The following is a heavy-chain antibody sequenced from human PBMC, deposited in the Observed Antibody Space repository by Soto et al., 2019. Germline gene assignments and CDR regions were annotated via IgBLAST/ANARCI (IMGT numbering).Heavy chain of an antibody. V-gene: IGHV1-18*01. CDR2: ISAYNGNT. CDR1: GYTFTSYG. D-gene: IGHD1-26*01. J-gene: IGHJ4*02. Sequence: QVQLVQSGAEVKKPGASVKVSCKASGYTFTSYGISWVRQAPGQGLEWMGWISAYNGNTKYAQKRQGRVTMTTDTSTSTACMERRGLRADYTAVSYCARDQARAQLDYGGQGPLVTVSS. CDR3: ARDQARAQLDY.